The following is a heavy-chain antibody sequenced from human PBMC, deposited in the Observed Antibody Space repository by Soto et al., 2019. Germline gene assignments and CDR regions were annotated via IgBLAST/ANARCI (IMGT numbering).Heavy chain of an antibody. J-gene: IGHJ4*02. V-gene: IGHV4-30-4*01. D-gene: IGHD3-3*01. CDR1: GGSISSGDYY. Sequence: QVQLQESGPGLVKPSQTLSLTCTVSGGSISSGDYYWSWIRQPPGKGLEWIGYIYYSGSTYYNPSLKSRVTISVDTSKNQFSRKLSSVTAADTAVYYCARGKGIFGVVTAGYYFDYWGQGTLVTVSS. CDR3: ARGKGIFGVVTAGYYFDY. CDR2: IYYSGST.